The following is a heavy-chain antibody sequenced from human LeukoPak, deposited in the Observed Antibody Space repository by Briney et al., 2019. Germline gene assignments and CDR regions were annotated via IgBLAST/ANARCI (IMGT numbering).Heavy chain of an antibody. CDR1: GGSISSYY. CDR3: ARGPYYYDSSGNFDY. Sequence: SETLSLTCTVSGGSISSYYWSWIRQPAGKGLEWIGRIYSSGSTNYNPSLKSRVTISVDTSKNQFSLKLSSVTAADTAVYYCARGPYYYDSSGNFDYWGQGTLVTVSS. D-gene: IGHD3-22*01. J-gene: IGHJ4*02. V-gene: IGHV4-4*07. CDR2: IYSSGST.